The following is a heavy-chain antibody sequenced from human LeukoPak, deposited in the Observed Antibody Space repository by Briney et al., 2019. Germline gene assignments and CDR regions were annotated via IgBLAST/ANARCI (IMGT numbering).Heavy chain of an antibody. CDR2: ISASGADT. CDR3: AKYGGKYLDY. J-gene: IGHJ4*02. CDR1: RFTFSTYF. D-gene: IGHD4-17*01. Sequence: GGSLRLSCAASRFTFSTYFMSWVRQAPGKGLEWVAAISASGADTYYAESVKGRFTISRDNSKNTLHLQMNSLRAEDTAVYYCAKYGGKYLDYWGQGTLVTVSS. V-gene: IGHV3-23*01.